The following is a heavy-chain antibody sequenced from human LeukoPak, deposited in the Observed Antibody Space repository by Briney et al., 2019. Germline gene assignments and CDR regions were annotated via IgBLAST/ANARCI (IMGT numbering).Heavy chain of an antibody. D-gene: IGHD1-26*01. CDR1: GGSISSGGYY. Sequence: SETLSLTCTVSGGSISSGGYYWSWIRQPPGKGLEWIGYIYHSGSTYYNPSLKSRVTISVDRSKNQFSLKLSSVTAADTAVYYCARERTGTSVTEAASATTHWGQGTLVTVSS. V-gene: IGHV4-30-2*01. J-gene: IGHJ4*02. CDR2: IYHSGST. CDR3: ARERTGTSVTEAASATTH.